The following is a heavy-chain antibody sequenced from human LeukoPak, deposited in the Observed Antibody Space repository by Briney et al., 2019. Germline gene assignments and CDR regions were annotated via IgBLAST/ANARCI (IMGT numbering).Heavy chain of an antibody. CDR1: GFTFSNYE. CDR2: IRNKVYSYTT. J-gene: IGHJ3*02. V-gene: IGHV3-72*01. CDR3: TRSYCTNGVCYTAAFDI. D-gene: IGHD2-8*01. Sequence: GGSLRLSCAASGFTFSNYEMNWVRQAPGKGLEWVGRIRNKVYSYTTQYAASVKGRFAISRDDSKNSLYLQMNGLKTEDTAVYYCTRSYCTNGVCYTAAFDIWGQGTMVIVSS.